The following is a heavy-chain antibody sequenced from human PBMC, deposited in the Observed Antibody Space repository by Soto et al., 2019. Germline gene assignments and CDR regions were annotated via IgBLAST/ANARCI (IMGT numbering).Heavy chain of an antibody. V-gene: IGHV4-31*03. CDR3: AREGHYYGSGSALSLGFDP. CDR1: GGSISSGGYY. J-gene: IGHJ5*02. Sequence: PSETLSLTCTVSGGSISSGGYYWSWIRQHPGKGLEWIGYIYYSGSTYYNPSLKSRVTISVDTSKNQFSLKLSSVTGADTAVYYCAREGHYYGSGSALSLGFDPWGQGTLVTVSS. CDR2: IYYSGST. D-gene: IGHD3-10*01.